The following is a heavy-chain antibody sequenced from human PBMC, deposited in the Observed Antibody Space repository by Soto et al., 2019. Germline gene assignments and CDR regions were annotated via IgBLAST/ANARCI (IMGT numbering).Heavy chain of an antibody. Sequence: SVKVSCKASGGTFSSYAISWVRQAPGQGLEWMGGIIPIFGTANYAQKFQGRVTMTADTSTSTAYMELRSLRSEDTAVYYCARGIAAAGTGWFDPWGQGTLVTVSS. CDR1: GGTFSSYA. J-gene: IGHJ5*02. D-gene: IGHD6-13*01. CDR2: IIPIFGTA. V-gene: IGHV1-69*06. CDR3: ARGIAAAGTGWFDP.